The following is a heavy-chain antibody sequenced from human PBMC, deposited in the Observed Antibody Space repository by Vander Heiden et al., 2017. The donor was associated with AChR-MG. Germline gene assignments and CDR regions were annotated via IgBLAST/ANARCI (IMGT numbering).Heavy chain of an antibody. V-gene: IGHV1-69*01. D-gene: IGHD3-22*01. Sequence: QVQLVQSGAEVKKPGSSVKVSCKASGGTFSSYAISWVRQAPGQGLEWMGGIIPIFGTANYAQKCQGRVTITADESTSTAYMELSSLRSEDTAVYYCARDNNYDDSSGYYYFDYWGQGTLVTVSS. CDR3: ARDNNYDDSSGYYYFDY. J-gene: IGHJ4*02. CDR2: IIPIFGTA. CDR1: GGTFSSYA.